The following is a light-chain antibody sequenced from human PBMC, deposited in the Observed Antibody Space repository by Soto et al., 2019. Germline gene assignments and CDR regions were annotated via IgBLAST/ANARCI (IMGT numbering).Light chain of an antibody. CDR2: GAS. CDR3: QQYNFYPCA. Sequence: DIQMTQSPSTLSASVGDGVTITCRASQSINTWLAWYQQKPGKAPKVLIYGASSLESGVPSRFSGSGSGTEFTLTISSLQPDDFATYYCQQYNFYPCAFGQGTKLDIK. CDR1: QSINTW. V-gene: IGKV1-5*01. J-gene: IGKJ2*02.